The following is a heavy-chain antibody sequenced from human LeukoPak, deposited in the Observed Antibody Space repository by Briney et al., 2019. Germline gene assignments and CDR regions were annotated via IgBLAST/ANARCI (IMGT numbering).Heavy chain of an antibody. D-gene: IGHD1-14*01. CDR2: IDPGGNT. CDR3: VREPAYTGTWWYPDL. V-gene: IGHV3-13*01. J-gene: IGHJ2*01. Sequence: PGGSLRLSCVASGFTFSNYDMHWVRQATGKGLGWISAIDPGGNTWYSDSVRGRFTISRENAKSSLFLQMNSLRAADTAVYYCVREPAYTGTWWYPDLWGRGTLVTVSS. CDR1: GFTFSNYD.